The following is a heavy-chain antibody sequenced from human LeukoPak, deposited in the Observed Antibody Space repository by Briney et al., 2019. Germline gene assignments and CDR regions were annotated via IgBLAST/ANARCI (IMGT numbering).Heavy chain of an antibody. Sequence: GGSLRLSCAASGFTFSSYALSWVRQAPGKGLEWVSAISGSGGSTYYADSVKGRFTISRDNSKNTLYLQMNSLRAEDTAVYYCAKAGSGSYTFDYWGQGTLVTVSS. D-gene: IGHD1-26*01. CDR2: ISGSGGST. CDR3: AKAGSGSYTFDY. J-gene: IGHJ4*02. CDR1: GFTFSSYA. V-gene: IGHV3-23*01.